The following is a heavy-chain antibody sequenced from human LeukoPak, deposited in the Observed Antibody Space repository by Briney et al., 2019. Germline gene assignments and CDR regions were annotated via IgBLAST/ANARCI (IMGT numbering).Heavy chain of an antibody. CDR2: IKQDGSEK. CDR1: GFTFSSYW. Sequence: GGSLRLSCAASGFTFSSYWMSWVRQAPGKGLEWVANIKQDGSEKYYVDSVKGRFTISRGNAKNSLYLQMNSLRVEDTAVYYCARGNLAGGYYFYYMDVWGKGTTVTVSS. J-gene: IGHJ6*03. D-gene: IGHD6-19*01. CDR3: ARGNLAGGYYFYYMDV. V-gene: IGHV3-7*01.